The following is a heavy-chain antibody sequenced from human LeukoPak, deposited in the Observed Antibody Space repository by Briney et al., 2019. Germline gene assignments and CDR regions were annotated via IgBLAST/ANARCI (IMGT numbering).Heavy chain of an antibody. CDR1: GFTFTCYA. J-gene: IGHJ5*01. CDR3: AKDWPPDS. Sequence: GGSLRLSCVASGFTFTCYAMSWVRQVPGKGLEWVSAISASGGLTYYADSVKGRFTISRDSSKNTLYLQMNSLRAADTAVYYCAKDWPPDSWGQGTLVTVSS. CDR2: ISASGGLT. V-gene: IGHV3-23*01.